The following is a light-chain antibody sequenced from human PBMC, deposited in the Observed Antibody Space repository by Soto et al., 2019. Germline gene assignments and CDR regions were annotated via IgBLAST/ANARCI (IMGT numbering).Light chain of an antibody. CDR1: SSDVGGYNY. J-gene: IGLJ1*01. CDR3: SSYTSSSTSYV. CDR2: EVS. V-gene: IGLV2-14*01. Sequence: QSALTQPASVSGSPGQSITISCTGTSSDVGGYNYVSWYQQHPGKAPKLMIYEVSNRPSGVSNRFSGSKSGNTASLTISGLQAEDEADYYCSSYTSSSTSYVFGTGTNLTVL.